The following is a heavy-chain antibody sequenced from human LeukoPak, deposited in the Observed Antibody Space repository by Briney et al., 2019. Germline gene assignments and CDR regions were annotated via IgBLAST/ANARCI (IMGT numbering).Heavy chain of an antibody. CDR1: GFTFSTYA. CDR3: ARRGFDNWFDP. D-gene: IGHD3-10*01. CDR2: ISGGGTST. V-gene: IGHV3-23*01. J-gene: IGHJ5*02. Sequence: GGSLRLSCAASGFTFSTYAMSWVRQAPGRGLEWVSVISGGGTSTHYADSVKGRFTISRDNSKDTLYLQMNSLRAEDTAVYYCARRGFDNWFDPWSQGTLVTVSS.